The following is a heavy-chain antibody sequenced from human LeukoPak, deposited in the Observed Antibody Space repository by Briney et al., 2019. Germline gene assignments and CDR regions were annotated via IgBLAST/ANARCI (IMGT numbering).Heavy chain of an antibody. V-gene: IGHV4-4*02. CDR3: ASRWVLTGEPY. Sequence: PSETLSLTCAVSGDSISRSIWWTWVRQPPGKGLEWIGEISLSGSTNYNPSLRSRVTISLDKSNNQFSLKLTSVTAADTAAYYCASRWVLTGEPYWGQGTLVTVSS. D-gene: IGHD7-27*01. CDR1: GDSISRSIW. CDR2: ISLSGST. J-gene: IGHJ4*02.